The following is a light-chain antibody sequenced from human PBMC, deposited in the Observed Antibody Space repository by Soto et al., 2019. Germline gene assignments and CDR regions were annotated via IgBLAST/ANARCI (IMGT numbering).Light chain of an antibody. CDR3: CSYAGGSALNYV. CDR2: EGS. J-gene: IGLJ1*01. Sequence: QSVLTQPASVSGSPGQSITISCTGISSDVGSYNLVSWYQQHPGKAPKVMIYEGSKRPSGVSSRFSGSQSGNTASLTISGLQAEDEADYYCCSYAGGSALNYVFGTGTKVTV. CDR1: SSDVGSYNL. V-gene: IGLV2-23*01.